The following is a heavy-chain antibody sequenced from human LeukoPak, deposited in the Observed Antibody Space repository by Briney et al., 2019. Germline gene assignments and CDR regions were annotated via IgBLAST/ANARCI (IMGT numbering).Heavy chain of an antibody. V-gene: IGHV1-69*05. CDR3: ARARDGYNYEYYYYMDV. J-gene: IGHJ6*03. CDR2: IIPIFGTA. CDR1: GGTFSSYA. D-gene: IGHD5-24*01. Sequence: GASVKVSCKASGGTFSSYAISWVRQAPGQGLEWMGGIIPIFGTANYAQKFQGKVTITTDESTSTAYMELSSLRSEDTAVYYCARARDGYNYEYYYYMDVWGKGTTVTVSS.